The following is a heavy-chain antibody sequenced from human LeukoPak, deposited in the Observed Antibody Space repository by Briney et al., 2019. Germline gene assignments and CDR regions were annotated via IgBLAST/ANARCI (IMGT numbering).Heavy chain of an antibody. CDR1: GGSISSGGYY. CDR2: IYYSGST. Sequence: SETLSLTCTVSGGSISSGGYYWSWIRQYPGKGLEWIGYIYYSGSTYYNPSLKSRVTISVDTSKNQFSLKLSSVTAAGTAVYYCARGRDCSSTSCYFDYWGQGTLVTVSS. J-gene: IGHJ4*02. CDR3: ARGRDCSSTSCYFDY. V-gene: IGHV4-31*03. D-gene: IGHD2-2*01.